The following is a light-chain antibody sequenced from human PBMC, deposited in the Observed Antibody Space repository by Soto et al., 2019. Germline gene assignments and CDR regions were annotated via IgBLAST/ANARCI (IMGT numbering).Light chain of an antibody. CDR1: QSISNN. Sequence: EIVMTQSPVTLSASPGERATLSCRASQSISNNLDWYQQKPGQAPRLLIYGASTRATGIPARFSGSESGTEFTLSISSLQSEDFAVYYCQQYNNWPRTFGQGTKVEIK. CDR2: GAS. CDR3: QQYNNWPRT. J-gene: IGKJ1*01. V-gene: IGKV3-15*01.